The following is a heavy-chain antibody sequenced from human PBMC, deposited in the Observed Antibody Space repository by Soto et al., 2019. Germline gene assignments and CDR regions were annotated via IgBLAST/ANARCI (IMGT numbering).Heavy chain of an antibody. CDR3: ASGGEGEGLWFGDRNQGGDY. Sequence: QVQLVESGGGVVQPGRSLRLSCAASGFTFSSYAMHWVRQAPGKGLEWVAVISYDGSNKYYADSVKGRFTISRDNSKNTLYLQMNSLRAEDTAVYYCASGGEGEGLWFGDRNQGGDYWGQGTLVTVSS. D-gene: IGHD3-10*01. CDR2: ISYDGSNK. V-gene: IGHV3-30-3*01. CDR1: GFTFSSYA. J-gene: IGHJ4*02.